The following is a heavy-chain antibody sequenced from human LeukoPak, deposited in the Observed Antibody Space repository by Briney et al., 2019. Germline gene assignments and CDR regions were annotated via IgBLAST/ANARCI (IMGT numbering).Heavy chain of an antibody. CDR1: GFTFSSYA. CDR3: AKRGAALDYFDY. V-gene: IGHV3-30*18. D-gene: IGHD3-10*01. J-gene: IGHJ4*02. CDR2: ISYDGRNK. Sequence: GGSLRLSCSASGFTFSSYAMHWVRQAPGKGLEWVALISYDGRNKYYPDSVKGRFTISRDNSKNTLYLHMNSLSAEYTAVYYCAKRGAALDYFDYWGQGTLVTVSS.